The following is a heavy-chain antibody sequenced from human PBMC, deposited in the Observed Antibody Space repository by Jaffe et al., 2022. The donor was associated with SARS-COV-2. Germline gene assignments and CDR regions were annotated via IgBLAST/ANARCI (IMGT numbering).Heavy chain of an antibody. CDR2: IYYSGST. J-gene: IGHJ4*02. CDR1: GGSISSSSYY. V-gene: IGHV4-39*01. Sequence: QLQLQESGPGLVKPSETLSLTCTVSGGSISSSSYYWGWIRQPPGKGLEWIGSIYYSGSTYYNPSLKSRVTISVDTSKNQFSLKLSSVTAADTAVYYCASIAAAGNSDYWGQGTLVTVSS. CDR3: ASIAAAGNSDY. D-gene: IGHD6-13*01.